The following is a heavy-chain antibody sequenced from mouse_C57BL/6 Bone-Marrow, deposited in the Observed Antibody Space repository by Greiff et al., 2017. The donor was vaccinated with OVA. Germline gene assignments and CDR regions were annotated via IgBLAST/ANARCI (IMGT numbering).Heavy chain of an antibody. CDR1: GFNIKDDY. J-gene: IGHJ1*03. V-gene: IGHV14-4*01. Sequence: VQLQQSGAELVRPGASVKLSCTASGFNIKDDYMHWVKQRPEQGLEWIGWIDPENGDTEYASKFQGKATITADTSSNTAYLQLSSLTSEDTAVYYCTTCGYWYFDGWGTGTTVTVSS. CDR2: IDPENGDT. CDR3: TTCGYWYFDG.